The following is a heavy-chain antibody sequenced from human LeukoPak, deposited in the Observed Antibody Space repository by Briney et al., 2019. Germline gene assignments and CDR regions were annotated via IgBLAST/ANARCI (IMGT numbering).Heavy chain of an antibody. Sequence: PGGSLRLXCAASGFTYSSYWMTWVRRAPGKGVEWVANIKQDGSEKYYVDSVKGRFTISRDNAQSSVYLQMNSLRAEDTAIYYCARGGATTFGLWGNAFDIWGQGTMVIVSS. V-gene: IGHV3-7*01. J-gene: IGHJ3*02. D-gene: IGHD3-3*01. CDR3: ARGGATTFGLWGNAFDI. CDR2: IKQDGSEK. CDR1: GFTYSSYW.